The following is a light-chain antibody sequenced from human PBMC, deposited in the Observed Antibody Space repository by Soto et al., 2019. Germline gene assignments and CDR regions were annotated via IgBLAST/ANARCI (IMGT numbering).Light chain of an antibody. J-gene: IGKJ4*01. CDR2: GAS. CDR3: QQFNACPLT. V-gene: IGKV1-9*01. Sequence: DIQLTQSPSFLSASVGDRVTISCRASQGISDYLAWYQQKPGKAPKLLIYGASTLQSGVPSRFSGSASGTEFTLTISSLQPEDFATYFCQQFNACPLTFGGGTKLEIK. CDR1: QGISDY.